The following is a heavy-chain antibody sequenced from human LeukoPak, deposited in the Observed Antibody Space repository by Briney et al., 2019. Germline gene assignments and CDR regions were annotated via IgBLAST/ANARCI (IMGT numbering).Heavy chain of an antibody. V-gene: IGHV3-21*01. Sequence: GGSLRLSCAASGFTFSSYSMNWVRQAPGKGLEWVSSISSSSSYIYYADSVKGRFTISRDNAKNSLYLQMNSLRAEDTAVYYCARVGHSSSSRAFGYWGQGTLVTVSS. J-gene: IGHJ4*02. CDR1: GFTFSSYS. CDR2: ISSSSSYI. D-gene: IGHD6-6*01. CDR3: ARVGHSSSSRAFGY.